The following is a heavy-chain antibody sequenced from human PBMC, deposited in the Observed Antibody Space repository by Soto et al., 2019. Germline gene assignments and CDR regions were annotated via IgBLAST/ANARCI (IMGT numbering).Heavy chain of an antibody. J-gene: IGHJ6*02. CDR3: ARERKFDFWRKGLDA. Sequence: ASVKVSCKASGYTFTTYEINWVRQAPGQGLEWLGWMEPNSGSTGYAQNFQGRITMTRNLSRIAAHMELSSMQSEDPAVYYCARERKFDFWRKGLDAWGQGTTVTVSS. CDR2: MEPNSGST. D-gene: IGHD3-3*01. CDR1: GYTFTTYE. V-gene: IGHV1-8*01.